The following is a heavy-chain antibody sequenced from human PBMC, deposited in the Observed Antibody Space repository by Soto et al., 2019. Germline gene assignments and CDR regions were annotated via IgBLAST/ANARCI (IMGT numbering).Heavy chain of an antibody. D-gene: IGHD6-13*01. CDR2: IYYSGST. J-gene: IGHJ4*02. V-gene: IGHV4-59*01. CDR1: GGSISSYY. CDR3: ARGVGGALAAAGTYFDY. Sequence: SETLSLTCTVSGGSISSYYWSWIRQPPGKGLEWIGYIYYSGSTNYNPSLKSRVTISVDTSKNQFSLKLSSVPAADTAVYYCARGVGGALAAAGTYFDYWGQGTLVTVSS.